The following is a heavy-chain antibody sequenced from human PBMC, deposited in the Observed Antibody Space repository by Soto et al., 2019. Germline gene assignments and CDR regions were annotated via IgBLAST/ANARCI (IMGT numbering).Heavy chain of an antibody. CDR2: IYYDGSIK. V-gene: IGHV3-33*01. CDR3: ARVARYFDWFYGMDV. D-gene: IGHD3-9*01. J-gene: IGHJ6*02. Sequence: GGSLRLSCAASGFTFSSSAMHWVRQAPGKGLEWVAIIYYDGSIKYYADFVKGRFIVSRDNSNNTVFLQMNTLRADDTAVYYCARVARYFDWFYGMDVWGQGTTVTVSS. CDR1: GFTFSSSA.